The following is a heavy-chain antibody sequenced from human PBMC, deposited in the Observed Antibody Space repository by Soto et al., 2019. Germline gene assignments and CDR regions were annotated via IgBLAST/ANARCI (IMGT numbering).Heavy chain of an antibody. CDR2: INPNSGGT. CDR3: ARGRIAAAGTFYYYGMDV. D-gene: IGHD6-13*01. J-gene: IGHJ6*02. CDR1: GYTFTGYF. Sequence: QVQLVQSGAEGKKPGASVKASCKASGYTFTGYFMHWVRQAPGQGLEWMGWINPNSGGTNYAQKFQGRVTMTRDTSISTAYMELSRLRSDDTAVYYCARGRIAAAGTFYYYGMDVWGQGTTVTVSS. V-gene: IGHV1-2*02.